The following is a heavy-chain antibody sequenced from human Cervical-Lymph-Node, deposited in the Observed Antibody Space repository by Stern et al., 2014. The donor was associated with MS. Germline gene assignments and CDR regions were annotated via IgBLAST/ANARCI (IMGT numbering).Heavy chain of an antibody. Sequence: MQLVESGAEVKKPGSSVKVSCKASGGTFSSYAISWVRQAPGQGLEWMGGIIPIFGTANYAQKFQARVTITADESTSTAYMELSSLRSEDTAVYYCAREKQNPGVPPDYWGQGTLVTVSS. CDR3: AREKQNPGVPPDY. D-gene: IGHD1-14*01. J-gene: IGHJ4*02. CDR2: IIPIFGTA. V-gene: IGHV1-69*01. CDR1: GGTFSSYA.